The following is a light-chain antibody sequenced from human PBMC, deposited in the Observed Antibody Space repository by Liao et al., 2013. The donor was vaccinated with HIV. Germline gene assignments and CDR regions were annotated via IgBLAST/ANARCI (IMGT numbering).Light chain of an antibody. CDR2: YDT. J-gene: IGLJ2*01. CDR1: NIGDKA. CDR3: QVWDSHSDRLGVV. Sequence: SYELSQPPSVAVAPGQTARITCGGDNIGDKAVHWYQQKPGQAPTLVIYYDTNRPSGIPERFSGSNPGITATLTISRVEAGDEAAYYCQVWDSHSDRLGVVFGGGTKLTVL. V-gene: IGLV3-21*01.